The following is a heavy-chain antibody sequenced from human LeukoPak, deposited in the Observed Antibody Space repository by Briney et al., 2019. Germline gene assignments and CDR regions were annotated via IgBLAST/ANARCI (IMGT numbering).Heavy chain of an antibody. D-gene: IGHD3-10*01. Sequence: SQTLSLTCAISGDSVSSNSAAWNWIRQSPSRGLEWLGRTYYRSKWYNDYAVSVKSRITINPDTSKDQFSLQLNSVTPEDTAVYYCARDKGPRGVTTSPYYYGMDVWGQGTTVTVSS. CDR1: GDSVSSNSAA. CDR2: TYYRSKWYN. CDR3: ARDKGPRGVTTSPYYYGMDV. V-gene: IGHV6-1*01. J-gene: IGHJ6*02.